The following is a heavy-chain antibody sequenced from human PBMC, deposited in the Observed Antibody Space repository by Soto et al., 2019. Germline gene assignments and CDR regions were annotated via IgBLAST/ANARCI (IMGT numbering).Heavy chain of an antibody. CDR2: ISGSSQTI. V-gene: IGHV3-48*02. Sequence: EVQLVESGGGLIQPGGSLRLSCAASGFIFNTYSMNWVRQAPGKGLEWVSYISGSSQTIIYADSVRGRFTISRDNANNSTYLQMVSRRDEDTAVYYCARTLSWRRGPFDSWGQGTLVTVSS. D-gene: IGHD2-15*01. CDR1: GFIFNTYS. J-gene: IGHJ4*02. CDR3: ARTLSWRRGPFDS.